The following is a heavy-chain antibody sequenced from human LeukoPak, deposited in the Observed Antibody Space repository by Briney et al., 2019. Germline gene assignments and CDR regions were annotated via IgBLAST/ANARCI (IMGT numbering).Heavy chain of an antibody. CDR1: GFTFSSYA. J-gene: IGHJ4*02. Sequence: GGSLRLSCAASGFTFSSYAMSWVRQAPGKGLEWVSAISGSGGSTYYADSVKGRFTISRDNSKNTLYLQMNSLRAEDTAVYYCAKSGPYCTSTRCYTGDYWGQGTLVSVSS. V-gene: IGHV3-23*01. CDR3: AKSGPYCTSTRCYTGDY. D-gene: IGHD2-2*02. CDR2: ISGSGGST.